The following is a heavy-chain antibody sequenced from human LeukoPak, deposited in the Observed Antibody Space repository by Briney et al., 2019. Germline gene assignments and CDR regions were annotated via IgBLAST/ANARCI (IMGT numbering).Heavy chain of an antibody. CDR3: ARAYGRDGYKDY. D-gene: IGHD5-24*01. Sequence: GGSLRLSCAASGFTFSSYAMNWVRQAPGKGLEWVSAINSNGGSTYYADSVKGRFTISRDNAKNSLYLQMNSLRAEDTAVYYCARAYGRDGYKDYWGQGTLVTVSS. CDR2: INSNGGST. J-gene: IGHJ4*02. CDR1: GFTFSSYA. V-gene: IGHV3-23*01.